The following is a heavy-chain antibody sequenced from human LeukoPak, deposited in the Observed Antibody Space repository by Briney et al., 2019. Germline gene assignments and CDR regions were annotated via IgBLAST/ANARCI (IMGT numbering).Heavy chain of an antibody. D-gene: IGHD6-13*01. CDR1: GFTFSSYA. J-gene: IGHJ4*02. Sequence: GGSLRLSCAASGFTFSSYAMSWVRQAPGKGLEGVSGMSDSGVSSYYADSVKGRFTISRDNSKNTLFLQMNSLRAEDTAVYYCAKASAVSSWYLGDDYWGQGTLLTVSS. CDR2: MSDSGVSS. V-gene: IGHV3-23*01. CDR3: AKASAVSSWYLGDDY.